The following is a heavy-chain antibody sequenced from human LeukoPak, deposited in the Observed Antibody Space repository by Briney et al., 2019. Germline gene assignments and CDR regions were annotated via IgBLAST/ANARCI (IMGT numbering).Heavy chain of an antibody. V-gene: IGHV3-23*01. Sequence: QSGGSLRLSCAASGFTFSNYAMSWVRQAPGKGLQWVSIISGSGVNTFDADAVKGRFTISSDSSKSTLYLQMNSLRDEDTAVYYCAKVPLPNYFFDYWGQGTLVTVSS. CDR2: ISGSGVNT. CDR3: AKVPLPNYFFDY. CDR1: GFTFSNYA. J-gene: IGHJ4*02.